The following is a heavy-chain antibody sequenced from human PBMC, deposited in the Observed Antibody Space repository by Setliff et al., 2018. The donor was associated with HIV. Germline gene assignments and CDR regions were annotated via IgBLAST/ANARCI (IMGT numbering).Heavy chain of an antibody. CDR3: AKGFSRIEVVISDY. Sequence: GGSLRLSCAASGFTFDDYAMSWVRQAPGKGLEWVSVIYGGGSSTYYADSVKGRFTISRDNSKNTLYLQMNSLRAEDTAIYYCAKGFSRIEVVISDYWGLGTLVTVSS. CDR1: GFTFDDYA. D-gene: IGHD3-22*01. V-gene: IGHV3-23*03. CDR2: IYGGGSST. J-gene: IGHJ4*02.